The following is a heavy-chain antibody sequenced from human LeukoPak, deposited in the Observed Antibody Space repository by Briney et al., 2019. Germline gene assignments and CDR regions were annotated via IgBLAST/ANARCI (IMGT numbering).Heavy chain of an antibody. CDR3: AKRAAITGRHYIDN. CDR1: GFTFSSYA. Sequence: PGGSLRLSCAASGFTFSSYAMSWVRQAPGEGLEWVSSITTSGGSTYYADSVKGRFTVSRDNSKTTLYLQMNSLRAEDTAVYYCAKRAAITGRHYIDNWGQGTLVTVSS. CDR2: ITTSGGST. V-gene: IGHV3-23*01. J-gene: IGHJ4*02. D-gene: IGHD2-2*02.